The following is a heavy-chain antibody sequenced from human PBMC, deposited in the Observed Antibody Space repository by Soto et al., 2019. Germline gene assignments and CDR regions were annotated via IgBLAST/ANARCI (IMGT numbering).Heavy chain of an antibody. CDR2: ISAYNGNT. CDR1: GYTFTNYG. V-gene: IGHV1-18*01. CDR3: ARGVGSGSYYNQYNWFDP. Sequence: ASVKXSCKASGYTFTNYGISWVRQAPGQGLEWMGWISAYNGNTKYAQKFQGRVTMTTDTSTSTAYMELRSLRSDDTAVYYCARGVGSGSYYNQYNWFDPWGQGTLVTVSS. J-gene: IGHJ5*02. D-gene: IGHD3-10*01.